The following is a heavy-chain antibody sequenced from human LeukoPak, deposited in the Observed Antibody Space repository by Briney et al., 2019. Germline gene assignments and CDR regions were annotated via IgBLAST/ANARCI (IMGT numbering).Heavy chain of an antibody. CDR2: IYYSGST. CDR3: VRGGYCTGGSCPFDY. CDR1: GASISSYY. J-gene: IGHJ4*02. Sequence: SETLSLTCTVSGASISSYYWSWIRQPPGKGLEWIGYIYYSGSTNYNPSLKSRVTISVDTSKNQFSLNLNSVTAADTAVYYCVRGGYCTGGSCPFDYWGQGTLVTVSS. D-gene: IGHD2-15*01. V-gene: IGHV4-59*12.